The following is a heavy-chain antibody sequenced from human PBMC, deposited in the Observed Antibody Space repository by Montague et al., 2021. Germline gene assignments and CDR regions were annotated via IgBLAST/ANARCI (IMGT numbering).Heavy chain of an antibody. CDR1: GFTVTSYA. J-gene: IGHJ4*02. CDR2: IWFDGSNI. D-gene: IGHD6-19*01. CDR3: VRGRPSWLDRGFDL. Sequence: SLRLSCAASGFTVTSYAMHWVRQAPGKGLEWVALIWFDGSNIKYADSVKGRFTISRDTPKNTLSLERDSLTADDTAVYYCVRGRPSWLDRGFDLWGQGTLVTVSS. V-gene: IGHV3-33*01.